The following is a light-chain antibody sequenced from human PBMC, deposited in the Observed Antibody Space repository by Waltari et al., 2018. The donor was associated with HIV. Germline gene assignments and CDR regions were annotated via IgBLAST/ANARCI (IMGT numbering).Light chain of an antibody. CDR1: TSDVGGYKY. V-gene: IGLV2-14*01. CDR3: SSYTSRNTRV. Sequence: QSALTQPASVSGSPGQSITISCTGTTSDVGGYKYVSWYQQHPDKAPKLVVYEVSNRPSVFSIRFSGPKSGNTASLTISGLQAEDEADYYCSSYTSRNTRVFGTGTKVTVL. J-gene: IGLJ1*01. CDR2: EVS.